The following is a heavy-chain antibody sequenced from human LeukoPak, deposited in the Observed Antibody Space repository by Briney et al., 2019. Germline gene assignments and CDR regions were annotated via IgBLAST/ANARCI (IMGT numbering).Heavy chain of an antibody. D-gene: IGHD6-13*01. CDR1: SGSISSYY. J-gene: IGHJ6*02. Sequence: SETLSLTCTVSSGSISSYYWSWIRQPAGKGLECIGRIYTSGSTNYNPSLKSRVTMSVDTSKNQFSLKLSSVTTGDTAVYYCAREFGGSSWYQPYYYYYGMDVWGQRTTVTVSS. V-gene: IGHV4-4*07. CDR3: AREFGGSSWYQPYYYYYGMDV. CDR2: IYTSGST.